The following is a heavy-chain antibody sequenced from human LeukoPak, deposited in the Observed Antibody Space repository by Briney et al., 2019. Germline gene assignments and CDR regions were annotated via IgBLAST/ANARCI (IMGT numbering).Heavy chain of an antibody. CDR3: AILGGYPNWFDP. J-gene: IGHJ5*02. CDR1: GGSISSSSYY. D-gene: IGHD6-13*01. V-gene: IGHV4-39*01. Sequence: KPSETLSLTCTVSGGSISSSSYYWGWFRQPPGKGLEWIGSIYFSGSTYYSPSLKSRVTISMDTSKNQFSLKLSSVTAADTAVYYCAILGGYPNWFDPWGQGTLVTVSS. CDR2: IYFSGST.